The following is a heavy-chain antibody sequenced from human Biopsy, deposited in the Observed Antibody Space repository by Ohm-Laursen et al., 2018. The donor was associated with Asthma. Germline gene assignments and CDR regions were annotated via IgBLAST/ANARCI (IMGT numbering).Heavy chain of an antibody. CDR1: GFAVSRDY. V-gene: IGHV3-53*01. D-gene: IGHD6-19*01. Sequence: SLRLSCAASGFAVSRDYMFWVRQAPGKGLEWVSVIYSGGTSHTADSVRGRFTISRDYSKSTLYLQMHSLRAEDTAVYYCARGDSSGWSHYYFDYWGQGTLVTVSS. CDR2: IYSGGTS. CDR3: ARGDSSGWSHYYFDY. J-gene: IGHJ4*02.